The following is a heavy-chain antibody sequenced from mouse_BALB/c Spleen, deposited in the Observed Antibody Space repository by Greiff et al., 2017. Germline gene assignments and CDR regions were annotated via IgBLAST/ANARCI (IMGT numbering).Heavy chain of an antibody. CDR1: GYSFTSYW. J-gene: IGHJ2*01. D-gene: IGHD2-10*02. Sequence: QVQLQQSGPQLVRPGASAKISCKASGYSFTSYWMHWVKQRPGQGLEWIGMIDPSDSETRLNQKFKDKATLTVDKSSSTAYMQLSSPTSEDSAVYYRSREEYGNRLDHRGQGTTLTVSS. CDR3: SREEYGNRLDH. V-gene: IGHV1S127*01. CDR2: IDPSDSET.